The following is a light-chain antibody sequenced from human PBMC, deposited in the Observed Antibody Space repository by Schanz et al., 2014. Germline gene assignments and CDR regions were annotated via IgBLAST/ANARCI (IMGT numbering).Light chain of an antibody. V-gene: IGLV2-8*01. Sequence: QSALTQPPSASGSPGQSVTISCTGTSSDVGGYNYVSWYQQHPGKAPKLMIYEVSKRPSGVPDRFSGSKSGNTASLTVSGLQAEDEAAYYCSSYAGSSTLLFGGGTKLTVL. J-gene: IGLJ2*01. CDR2: EVS. CDR1: SSDVGGYNY. CDR3: SSYAGSSTLL.